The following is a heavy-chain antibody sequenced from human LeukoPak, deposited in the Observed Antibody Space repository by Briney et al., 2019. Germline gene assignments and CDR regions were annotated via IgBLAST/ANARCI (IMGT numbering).Heavy chain of an antibody. CDR3: ARKSGGFDY. J-gene: IGHJ4*02. V-gene: IGHV4-34*01. D-gene: IGHD1-26*01. CDR1: GGSFSGYY. CDR2: INHSGST. Sequence: SEILSLTCAVYGGSFSGYYWSWIRQPPGKGLEWIGEINHSGSTNYNPSLKSRVTISVDTSKNQFSLKLSSVTAADTAVYYCARKSGGFDYWGQGTLVTVSS.